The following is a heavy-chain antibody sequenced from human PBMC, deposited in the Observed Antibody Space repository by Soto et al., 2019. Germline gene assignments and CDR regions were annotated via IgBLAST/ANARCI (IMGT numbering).Heavy chain of an antibody. CDR1: GFTVSSNY. CDR3: ERGWQLDPFDY. J-gene: IGHJ4*02. Sequence: GGSLRLSCTASGFTVSSNYMSWVRQTPGKGLEWVSVIYGGGTTYYADSVKGRFTISRDNSKNTLFLQMDSLRVDDTAMYYCERGWQLDPFDYWGQGTLVTVSS. D-gene: IGHD1-1*01. CDR2: IYGGGTT. V-gene: IGHV3-53*01.